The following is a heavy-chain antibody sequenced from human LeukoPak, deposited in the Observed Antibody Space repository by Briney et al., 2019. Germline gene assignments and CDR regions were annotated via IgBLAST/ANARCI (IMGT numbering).Heavy chain of an antibody. CDR1: GFPFSSYG. CDR3: AKDGYCSSGHCYAGRLWFDP. D-gene: IGHD2-2*03. J-gene: IGHJ5*02. V-gene: IGHV3-30*02. Sequence: PGGSLRLSCAASGFPFSSYGMYWVRQTPAKGLQWVAYLRKDATYSNYADSVRGRFTISRDNSKNTLYLQMNSLRAEDTAVYYCAKDGYCSSGHCYAGRLWFDPWGQGTLVTVSS. CDR2: LRKDATYS.